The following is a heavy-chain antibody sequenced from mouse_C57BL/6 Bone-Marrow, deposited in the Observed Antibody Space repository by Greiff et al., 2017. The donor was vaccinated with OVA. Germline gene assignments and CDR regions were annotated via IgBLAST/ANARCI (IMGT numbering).Heavy chain of an antibody. CDR3: ARVGLFAY. V-gene: IGHV5-4*03. CDR1: GFTFSSYA. CDR2: ISDGGSYT. J-gene: IGHJ3*01. Sequence: EVKLVESGGGLVKPGGSLKLSCAASGFTFSSYAMSWVRQTPEKRLEWVATISDGGSYTYYPDKLKGRFTISRDNAKNNLYLQMSHLKSEDTAMYYCARVGLFAYWGQGTLVTVSA.